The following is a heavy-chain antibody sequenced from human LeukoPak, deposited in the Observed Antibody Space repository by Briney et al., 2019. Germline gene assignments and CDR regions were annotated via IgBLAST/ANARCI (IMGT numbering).Heavy chain of an antibody. CDR2: VSSSGSDT. V-gene: IGHV3-23*05. Sequence: PGGSLRLSCAASGFTFSTYALHWVRQAPGKGLEWVSSVSSSGSDTYYTSSVKGRFTISRDNSKNTLYLQVNSLRVEDTAVYYCARRVLGAVGYFDYWGQGALVTVSS. CDR1: GFTFSTYA. J-gene: IGHJ4*02. CDR3: ARRVLGAVGYFDY. D-gene: IGHD4-23*01.